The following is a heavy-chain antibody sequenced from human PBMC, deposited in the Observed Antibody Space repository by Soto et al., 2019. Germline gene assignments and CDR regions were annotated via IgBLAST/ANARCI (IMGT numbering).Heavy chain of an antibody. Sequence: SVKVSCKASGGTFSSYAISWVRQAPGQGLEWMGGIIPVFHTANYAQKFQGRVTISADESTNTAYMELSSLRSEDKAVEYCASPNYYEITESDYWGQGXLVTVXS. CDR3: ASPNYYEITESDY. CDR2: IIPVFHTA. CDR1: GGTFSSYA. J-gene: IGHJ4*02. D-gene: IGHD3-22*01. V-gene: IGHV1-69*13.